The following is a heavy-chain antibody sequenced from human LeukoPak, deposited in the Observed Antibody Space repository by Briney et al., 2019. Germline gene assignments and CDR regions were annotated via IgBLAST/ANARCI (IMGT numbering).Heavy chain of an antibody. Sequence: PSETLSLTCTVSGGSISSYYWSWIRQPPGKGLEWIGYIYYSGSTNYNPSLKSRVTISVETSKNEFSQKLRSVTAADTAVYYCARVTGYRIEDYFDYWGQGTLVTVSS. CDR2: IYYSGST. J-gene: IGHJ4*02. V-gene: IGHV4-59*01. CDR3: ARVTGYRIEDYFDY. CDR1: GGSISSYY. D-gene: IGHD6-13*01.